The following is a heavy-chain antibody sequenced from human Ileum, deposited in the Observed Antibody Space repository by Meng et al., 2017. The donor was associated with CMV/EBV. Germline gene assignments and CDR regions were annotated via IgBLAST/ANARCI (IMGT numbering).Heavy chain of an antibody. CDR1: AQY. CDR2: TRNKANSYTT. CDR3: ARATIYCSDTSCYFDYFDY. D-gene: IGHD2-2*01. V-gene: IGHV3-72*01. Sequence: AQYMDWFPQAPGKVLSWVGRTRNKANSYTTEYAASAKGRFTISRDDSKNSLYLQMNSLKTEDTAVYYCARATIYCSDTSCYFDYFDYWGQGTLVTVSS. J-gene: IGHJ4*02.